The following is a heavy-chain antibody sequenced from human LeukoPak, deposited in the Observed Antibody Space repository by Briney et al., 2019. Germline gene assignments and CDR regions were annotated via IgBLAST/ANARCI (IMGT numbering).Heavy chain of an antibody. CDR1: GFTFSSYE. CDR3: ARDGVDNGDKEDAFDV. D-gene: IGHD4-23*01. V-gene: IGHV3-48*03. J-gene: IGHJ3*01. Sequence: GGSLRLSCAASGFTFSSYEMNWVRQARGKGLEWVSYISSSGSSILYAESVKGRFTISRDNGKKSLYLQMNSLRPEDTAMYYCARDGVDNGDKEDAFDVWGQGTRVTVSS. CDR2: ISSSGSSI.